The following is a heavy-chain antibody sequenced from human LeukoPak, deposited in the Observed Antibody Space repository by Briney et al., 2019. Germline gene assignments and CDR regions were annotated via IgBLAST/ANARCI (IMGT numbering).Heavy chain of an antibody. V-gene: IGHV4-39*01. CDR3: ARADSIDLGGYFDY. J-gene: IGHJ4*02. CDR1: GGSISSSSYY. CDR2: IYYNGST. Sequence: SETLSLTCTVSGGSISSSSYYWGWIRQPPGRGLEWIGSIYYNGSTYYNPSLKSRVTISVDTSKNQFSLKLSSVTAADTAVYYCARADSIDLGGYFDYWGQGTLVTVSS. D-gene: IGHD6-6*01.